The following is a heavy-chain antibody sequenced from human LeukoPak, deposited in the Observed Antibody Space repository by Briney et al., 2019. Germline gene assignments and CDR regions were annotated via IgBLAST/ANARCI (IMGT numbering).Heavy chain of an antibody. V-gene: IGHV4-30-2*01. J-gene: IGHJ3*02. D-gene: IGHD3-22*01. CDR1: GGSISSGGYS. CDR3: ASMAGSSGAFDI. Sequence: PSETLSLTCTVSGGSISSGGYSWSWIRQPPGKGLEWIGYIYHSGSTYYNPSLKSRVTISVDRSKNQFSLKLSSVTAADTAVYYCASMAGSSGAFDIWGQGTMVTVSS. CDR2: IYHSGST.